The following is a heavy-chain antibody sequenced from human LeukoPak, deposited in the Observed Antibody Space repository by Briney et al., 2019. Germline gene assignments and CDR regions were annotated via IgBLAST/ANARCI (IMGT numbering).Heavy chain of an antibody. D-gene: IGHD3-9*01. CDR3: AREDFDWSFDY. J-gene: IGHJ4*02. CDR2: IYTSGST. CDR1: GGSISSGSYY. V-gene: IGHV4-61*02. Sequence: SQTLSLTCTVSGGSISSGSYYWSWIRQPAGKGLEWIGRIYTSGSTNYNPSLKSRVTISVDTSKNQFSLKLSSVTAADTAVYYCAREDFDWSFDYWGQGTLVTVSS.